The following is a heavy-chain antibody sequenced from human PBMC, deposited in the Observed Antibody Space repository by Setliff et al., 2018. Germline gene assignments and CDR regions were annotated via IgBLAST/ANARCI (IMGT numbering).Heavy chain of an antibody. CDR2: ISGSGDNT. Sequence: PSETLSLTCTVSGGSISSSSYYWGWIRQPPGKGLEWVSCISGSGDNTHYADSVKGRFTISRDNSKNTLYLQMNSLRAEDTAVYYCAKDLAHYYGSGSSPIDYWGQGTLVTVSS. V-gene: IGHV3-23*01. CDR1: GGSISSSSYY. J-gene: IGHJ4*02. CDR3: AKDLAHYYGSGSSPIDY. D-gene: IGHD3-10*01.